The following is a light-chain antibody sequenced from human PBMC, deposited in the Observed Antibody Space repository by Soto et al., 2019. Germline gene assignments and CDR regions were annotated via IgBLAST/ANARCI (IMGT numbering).Light chain of an antibody. CDR2: ANN. CDR3: QSYDSSRSPLYV. V-gene: IGLV1-40*01. CDR1: SSNIGAGYD. J-gene: IGLJ1*01. Sequence: QSVLTQPPSVSGAPGQSVSISCTGSSSNIGAGYDVHWYQHLPGTAPKLLIYANNNRPSGVPDRFSGSRSGTSASLAITGLQDEDEADYYCQSYDSSRSPLYVFGTGTKVTVL.